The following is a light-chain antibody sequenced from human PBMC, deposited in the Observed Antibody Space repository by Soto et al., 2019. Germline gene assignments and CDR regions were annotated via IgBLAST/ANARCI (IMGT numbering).Light chain of an antibody. CDR3: SSYTTTATRL. CDR1: SSDVGAYNF. Sequence: QSALTQPASVSGSPGQSITISCTGTSSDVGAYNFVSWYQHHPGKAPQLIIYDVNNRPSGVSDRFSGSKSGNTASLTISGLQAEDEADYYCSSYTTTATRLFGGGTKLT. J-gene: IGLJ2*01. V-gene: IGLV2-14*03. CDR2: DVN.